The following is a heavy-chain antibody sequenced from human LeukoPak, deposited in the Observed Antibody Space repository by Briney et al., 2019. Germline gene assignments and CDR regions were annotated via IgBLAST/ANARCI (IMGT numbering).Heavy chain of an antibody. J-gene: IGHJ6*03. V-gene: IGHV4-39*02. CDR2: FYYSGST. Sequence: SETLSLTCTVSGGSISSSSYYWGWIRQPPGKGLEWIGSFYYSGSTYYNPSLKSRVTISVDTSKNQFSLKLSSVTAADTAVYYCARDRAVAGGAYHYMDVWGKGTTVTISS. CDR1: GGSISSSSYY. D-gene: IGHD6-19*01. CDR3: ARDRAVAGGAYHYMDV.